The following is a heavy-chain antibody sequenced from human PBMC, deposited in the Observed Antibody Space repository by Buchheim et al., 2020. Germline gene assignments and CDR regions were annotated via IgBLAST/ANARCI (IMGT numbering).Heavy chain of an antibody. CDR1: GFTFSSYA. CDR3: ASLTVEYSSANTDY. V-gene: IGHV3-30-3*01. Sequence: QVQLVESGGGVVQPGRSLRLSCAASGFTFSSYAMHWVRQAPGKGLEWVAVISYDGSNKYYADSVKGRFTISRDNSKNTLYLQMNSLRAEDTAVYYCASLTVEYSSANTDYWGQGTL. D-gene: IGHD6-6*01. J-gene: IGHJ4*02. CDR2: ISYDGSNK.